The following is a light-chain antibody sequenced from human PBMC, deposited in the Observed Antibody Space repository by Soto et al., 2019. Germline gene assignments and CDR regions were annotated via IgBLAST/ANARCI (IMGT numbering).Light chain of an antibody. CDR1: EFVAYN. CDR2: RAS. V-gene: IGKV3-15*01. Sequence: EIVVTQSPATLSVSPGDRATLSCRASEFVAYNLAWYQQRSGQPPRLLMYRASTRATGVPARFSGSGAGRDFTLTISDLQSEDFAVYYCQEYDKWPLWTFGQGTKLEMK. J-gene: IGKJ1*01. CDR3: QEYDKWPLWT.